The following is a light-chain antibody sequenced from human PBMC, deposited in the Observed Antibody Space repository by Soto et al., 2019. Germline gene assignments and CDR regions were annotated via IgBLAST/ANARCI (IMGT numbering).Light chain of an antibody. CDR2: DAS. V-gene: IGKV1-5*01. CDR3: QQYNTYPWT. J-gene: IGKJ1*01. Sequence: DIQMTQSPSTLSATAGDRVTITCRASQSISSWLAWYQQKPGKAPKLLIYDASSLQSGVPSRFSGSGSGTEFTLTISSLQPDDFASYYCQQYNTYPWTFGQGTKVDIK. CDR1: QSISSW.